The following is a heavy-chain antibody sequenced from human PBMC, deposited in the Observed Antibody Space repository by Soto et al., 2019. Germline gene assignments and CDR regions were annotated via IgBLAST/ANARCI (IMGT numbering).Heavy chain of an antibody. CDR1: GFTFSDYA. J-gene: IGHJ4*02. Sequence: VQLVESGGGVVQPGRSLRLSCAASGFTFSDYAMHWGRQAPGKGLAWVAVVSHDGRNTHYVDSVKGRFTISRDGSKNTVSLEMTSLRAEDTAVYYCAKGGRPGLVASDFNYWGQGALVTVSS. V-gene: IGHV3-30*18. CDR3: AKGGRPGLVASDFNY. D-gene: IGHD6-19*01. CDR2: VSHDGRNT.